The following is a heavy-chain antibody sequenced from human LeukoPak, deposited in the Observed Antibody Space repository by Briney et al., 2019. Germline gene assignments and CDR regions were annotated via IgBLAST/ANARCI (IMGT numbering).Heavy chain of an antibody. CDR1: GGSISSGSYY. V-gene: IGHV4-61*02. Sequence: PSQTLSLTCTVSGGSISSGSYYWSWIRQPAGKELEWLGRIYTSGSTNYTPTRKSRVTISVDTSKNQFSLKLSSVTAADTAVYYCARDVDTAISDYWGQGTLVTVSS. J-gene: IGHJ4*02. D-gene: IGHD5-18*01. CDR2: IYTSGST. CDR3: ARDVDTAISDY.